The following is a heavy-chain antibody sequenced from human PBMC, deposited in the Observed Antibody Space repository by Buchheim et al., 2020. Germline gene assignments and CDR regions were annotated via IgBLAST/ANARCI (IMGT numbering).Heavy chain of an antibody. J-gene: IGHJ4*02. CDR1: GFTVSSNY. CDR3: ARSVVGITAFDS. Sequence: EVQLVESGGGLVQPGGSLRLSCAASGFTVSSNYMTWVRQAPGKGLEWVSVIYSGGSTNYADSVKGRSTIYRDNSENTPYLQMNSLRAEDTAVYYCARSVVGITAFDSWGQGIL. V-gene: IGHV3-66*01. D-gene: IGHD3-22*01. CDR2: IYSGGST.